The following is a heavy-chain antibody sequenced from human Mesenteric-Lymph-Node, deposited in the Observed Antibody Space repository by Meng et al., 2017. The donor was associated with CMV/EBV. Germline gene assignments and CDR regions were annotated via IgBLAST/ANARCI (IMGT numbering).Heavy chain of an antibody. Sequence: GSLRLSCAASGFTFRNYWMTWVRQAPGKGLEWVANIKQDGTEKYYVDSVKGRFTISRDNDRNSLYLQMNSLRAEDTAVYYCARDRVYSGSNDWGQGTLVTVSS. CDR3: ARDRVYSGSND. CDR2: IKQDGTEK. J-gene: IGHJ4*02. V-gene: IGHV3-7*01. CDR1: GFTFRNYW. D-gene: IGHD1-26*01.